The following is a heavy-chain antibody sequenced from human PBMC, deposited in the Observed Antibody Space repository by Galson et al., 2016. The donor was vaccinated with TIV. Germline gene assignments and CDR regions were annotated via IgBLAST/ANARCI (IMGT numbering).Heavy chain of an antibody. V-gene: IGHV3-30*03. J-gene: IGHJ4*02. CDR2: ISYDGSEK. CDR3: ARILESYYFDS. D-gene: IGHD5-24*01. Sequence: SLRLSCAASGFTSGSYGFHWVRQAPGKGLEWVTYISYDGSEKSYAASVRGRFTISRDNSKNTLHLQMDSLRVEDTAFYYCARILESYYFDSWGQGTLVTVSS. CDR1: GFTSGSYG.